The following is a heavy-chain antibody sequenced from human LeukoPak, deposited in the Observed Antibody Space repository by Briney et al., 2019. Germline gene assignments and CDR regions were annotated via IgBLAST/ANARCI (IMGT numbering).Heavy chain of an antibody. CDR1: GYSFTSYW. V-gene: IGHV5-51*01. D-gene: IGHD2-15*01. Sequence: HEESLKISCKGSGYSFTSYWIGWVRQMPGKGLEWMGIIYPGDSDTRYSPSFQGRVTISADKSISTAYLQWSSLKASDTAMYYCARLVVVAATCWFDPWGQGTLVTASS. J-gene: IGHJ5*02. CDR3: ARLVVVAATCWFDP. CDR2: IYPGDSDT.